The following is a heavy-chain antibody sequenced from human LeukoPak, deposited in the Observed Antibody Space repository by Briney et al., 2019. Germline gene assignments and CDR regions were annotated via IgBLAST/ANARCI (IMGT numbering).Heavy chain of an antibody. V-gene: IGHV3-23*01. CDR3: AKGLLNVAAAGIDY. CDR2: ISGSGGST. D-gene: IGHD6-13*01. J-gene: IGHJ4*02. Sequence: GGSLRLSCAASGFTFSSYAMSWVRQAPGNGLEWVSAISGSGGSTYYADSVKGRFTISRDNSKNTLYLQMNSLRAEDTAVYYCAKGLLNVAAAGIDYWGQGTLVTVSS. CDR1: GFTFSSYA.